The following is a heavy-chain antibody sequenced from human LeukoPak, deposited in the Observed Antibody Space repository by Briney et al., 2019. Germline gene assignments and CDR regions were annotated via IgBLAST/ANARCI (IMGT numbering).Heavy chain of an antibody. D-gene: IGHD1-26*01. V-gene: IGHV3-30*02. J-gene: IGHJ6*03. Sequence: PGGSLRLSCAASGFTFSSYGMHWVRQAPGKGLEWVAFIRFDGSNRYYADSVKGRFTISRDNSKNTLYLQMNSLRAEDTAVYYCCGATTYYYYYYMDVWGKGTTVTVSS. CDR1: GFTFSSYG. CDR2: IRFDGSNR. CDR3: CGATTYYYYYYMDV.